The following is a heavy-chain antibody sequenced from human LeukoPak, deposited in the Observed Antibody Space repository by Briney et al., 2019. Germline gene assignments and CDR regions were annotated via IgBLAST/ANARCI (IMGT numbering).Heavy chain of an antibody. Sequence: SVKVSCKASGGTFSSYAISWVRQAPGQGLEWMGGIIPIFGTANYAQKFQGRVTITADESTSTAYMELSSLRSEDTAVYYCARGCSSTSCYADSYYYYYGMDVWGQGTTVTVSS. D-gene: IGHD2-2*01. CDR3: ARGCSSTSCYADSYYYYYGMDV. CDR2: IIPIFGTA. J-gene: IGHJ6*02. V-gene: IGHV1-69*01. CDR1: GGTFSSYA.